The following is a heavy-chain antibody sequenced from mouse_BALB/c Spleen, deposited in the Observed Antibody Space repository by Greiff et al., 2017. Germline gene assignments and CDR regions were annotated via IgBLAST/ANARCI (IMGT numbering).Heavy chain of an antibody. CDR1: GFTFTDYY. Sequence: EVQGVESGGGLVQPGGSLRLSCATSGFTFTDYYMSWVRQPPGKALEWLGFIRNKANGYTTEYSASVKGRFTISRDNSQSILYLQMNTLRAEDSATYECASDVNYGTGFAYWGQGTLVTVSA. CDR3: ASDVNYGTGFAY. J-gene: IGHJ3*01. D-gene: IGHD1-1*01. V-gene: IGHV7-3*02. CDR2: IRNKANGYTT.